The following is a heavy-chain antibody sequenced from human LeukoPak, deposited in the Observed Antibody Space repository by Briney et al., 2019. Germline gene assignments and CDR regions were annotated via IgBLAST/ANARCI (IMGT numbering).Heavy chain of an antibody. CDR3: ARDLRADYFDY. J-gene: IGHJ4*02. CDR2: INPNSGGT. D-gene: IGHD3-9*01. CDR1: GYTFTSYD. Sequence: ASVKVSCKASGYTFTSYDINWVRQATGQGLEWMGWINPNSGGTNYAQKFQGRVTMTRDTSISTAYMELSRLRSDDTAVYYCARDLRADYFDYWGQGTLVTVSS. V-gene: IGHV1-2*02.